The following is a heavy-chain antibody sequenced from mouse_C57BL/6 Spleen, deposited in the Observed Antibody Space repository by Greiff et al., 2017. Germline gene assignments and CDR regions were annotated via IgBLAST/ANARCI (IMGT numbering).Heavy chain of an antibody. J-gene: IGHJ2*01. Sequence: QVQLQQPGAELVKPGASVKMSCKASGYTFTSYWITWVKQRPGQGLEWIGDIYPGSGSTNYNEKFKSKATLTVDTSSSTAYMQLSSLTSEDSAVYYCARRRTDSSGFDDWGQGTTLTVSS. CDR2: IYPGSGST. CDR1: GYTFTSYW. V-gene: IGHV1-55*01. D-gene: IGHD3-2*02. CDR3: ARRRTDSSGFDD.